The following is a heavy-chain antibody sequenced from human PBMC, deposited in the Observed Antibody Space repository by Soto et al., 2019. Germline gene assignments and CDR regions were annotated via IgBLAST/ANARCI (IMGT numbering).Heavy chain of an antibody. Sequence: GESLKISCKGSGYSFTSYWIGWVRQMPGKGLEWMGIIYPGDSDTRYSPSFQGQVTISADKSISTAYLQWSSLKASDTAMYYYARQQQLFPTVTSYYYYYGMDVWGQGTTVTVSS. CDR2: IYPGDSDT. J-gene: IGHJ6*02. CDR1: GYSFTSYW. V-gene: IGHV5-51*01. D-gene: IGHD6-13*01. CDR3: ARQQQLFPTVTSYYYYYGMDV.